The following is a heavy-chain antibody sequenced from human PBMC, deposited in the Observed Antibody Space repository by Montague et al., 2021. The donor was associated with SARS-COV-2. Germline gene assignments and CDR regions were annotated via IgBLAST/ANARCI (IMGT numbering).Heavy chain of an antibody. J-gene: IGHJ2*01. V-gene: IGHV4-59*08. CDR1: GGSIDRFF. Sequence: SETLSLTCTVSGGSIDRFFWSWIRQTPGKGLEWIAYIFDSGNSNYNPSLKSRVSTSVDTSKNQFSLNLTSVTAADTAVYYCARRLVGDLAADWFFDVWGRGTLVTVSS. CDR3: ARRLVGDLAADWFFDV. CDR2: IFDSGNS. D-gene: IGHD1-26*01.